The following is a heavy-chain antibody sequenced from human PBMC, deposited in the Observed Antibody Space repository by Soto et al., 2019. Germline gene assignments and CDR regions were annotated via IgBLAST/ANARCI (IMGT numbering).Heavy chain of an antibody. Sequence: DVQLVESGGGLIQPGGSLRLSCVASGLTVSGKKYMAWVRQAPGKGPEWVSGVYDLDVTYYADSVRGRFTTSIDSSRTTVYLQMRYLRPEDTALYFCATWHLREHAYDIWGKGTMVTVSS. CDR2: VYDLDVT. V-gene: IGHV3-53*01. CDR1: GLTVSGKKY. CDR3: ATWHLREHAYDI. D-gene: IGHD5-12*01. J-gene: IGHJ3*02.